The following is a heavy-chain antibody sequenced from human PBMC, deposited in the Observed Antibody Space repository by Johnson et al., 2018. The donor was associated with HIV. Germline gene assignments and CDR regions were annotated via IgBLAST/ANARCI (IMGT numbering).Heavy chain of an antibody. J-gene: IGHJ3*02. Sequence: QVQLVESGGGVVQPGRSLRLSCAASGFTFSSYAMHWVRQAPGKGLEWVAVISYDGSNKYYADSVKGRFTISRDNSKNTLFLQMNSLRAEDTAVYYCARDSGTVDYDAFEIWGQGTMVTVSS. CDR3: ARDSGTVDYDAFEI. CDR1: GFTFSSYA. CDR2: ISYDGSNK. D-gene: IGHD4-11*01. V-gene: IGHV3-30*04.